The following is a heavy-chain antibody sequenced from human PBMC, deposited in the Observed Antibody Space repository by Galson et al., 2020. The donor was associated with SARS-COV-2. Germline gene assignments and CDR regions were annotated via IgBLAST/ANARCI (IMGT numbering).Heavy chain of an antibody. CDR3: ARSCSSTTCFQTDGMDV. CDR2: INPNSGGT. CDR1: RYTFTGYY. Sequence: SVQVSCKASRYTFTGYYLHWVRQAPAQGLEWMGWINPNSGGTNYAQKFQGRVTMTGDTSISTAYMELSSLRSDDTAVYFCARSCSSTTCFQTDGMDVWGQGTTVTVSS. J-gene: IGHJ6*02. D-gene: IGHD2-2*01. V-gene: IGHV1-2*02.